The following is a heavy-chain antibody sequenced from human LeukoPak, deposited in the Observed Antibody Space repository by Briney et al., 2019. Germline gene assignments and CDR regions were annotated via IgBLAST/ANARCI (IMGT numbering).Heavy chain of an antibody. CDR2: IYYSGST. CDR1: GGSISSYY. J-gene: IGHJ4*02. V-gene: IGHV4-59*01. D-gene: IGHD3-22*01. CDR3: ARESISYYDSSGDY. Sequence: PSETLSLTCTVSGGSISSYYWSWIRQPPGKGLEWIGYIYYSGSTNYNPSLKSRVTISVDTSKNQFSLKLSSVTAEDTAVYYCARESISYYDSSGDYWGQGTLVTVSS.